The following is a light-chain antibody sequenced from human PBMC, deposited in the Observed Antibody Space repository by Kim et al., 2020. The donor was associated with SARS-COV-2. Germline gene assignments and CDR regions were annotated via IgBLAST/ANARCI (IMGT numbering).Light chain of an antibody. CDR1: QSVSSN. CDR3: QQYNNWPPLT. V-gene: IGKV3-15*01. CDR2: GAS. J-gene: IGKJ4*01. Sequence: VSPGERATPSCRASQSVSSNLAWYQQKPGQAPRLIIYGASTRATGIPARFSGSGSGTEFTLTISSLQSEDFAVYYCQQYNNWPPLTFGGGTKVEI.